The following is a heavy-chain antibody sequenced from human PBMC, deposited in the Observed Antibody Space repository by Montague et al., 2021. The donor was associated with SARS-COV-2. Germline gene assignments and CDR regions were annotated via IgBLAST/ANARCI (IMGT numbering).Heavy chain of an antibody. CDR2: ISQDGSEE. CDR3: ATLSRRTAAGTRDYFGLDV. J-gene: IGHJ6*02. CDR1: GFTFSAYW. D-gene: IGHD6-13*01. V-gene: IGHV3-7*03. Sequence: SLRLSCAASGFTFSAYWMTWVRQAPGKGLEWVASISQDGSEENSVDSVKGRFTISRDNAKSSLYLQMNSLIAADTAVYYCATLSRRTAAGTRDYFGLDVWGQGTTVVVSS.